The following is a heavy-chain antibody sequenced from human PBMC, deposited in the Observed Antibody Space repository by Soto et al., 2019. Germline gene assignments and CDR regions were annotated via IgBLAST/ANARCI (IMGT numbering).Heavy chain of an antibody. V-gene: IGHV1-18*01. J-gene: IGHJ5*02. CDR2: VSASNGKT. CDR3: AREAFGVQASWFDP. D-gene: IGHD3-10*01. CDR1: GYIFTTYS. Sequence: QIQLVQSGSEVRMPGASVKVSCKASGYIFTTYSITWVRQAPGQGLEWMGWVSASNGKTTYAQKFEDRVTMTTDTSTTTAYMELRSLRSDDTAVYYCAREAFGVQASWFDPWGQGTLVTVSS.